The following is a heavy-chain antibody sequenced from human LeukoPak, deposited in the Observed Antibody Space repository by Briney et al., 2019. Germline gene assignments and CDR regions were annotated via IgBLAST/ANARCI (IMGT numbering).Heavy chain of an antibody. CDR1: GFTFSDYY. V-gene: IGHV3-11*01. CDR3: ARDHPSGSYPSGEDY. Sequence: GGSLRLSCAASGFTFSDYYMSWIRQAPGKGLQWVSDIGNSGNTIYYTDSVKGRFTISRDNAENSLYLQMNSLRAEDTAVYYCARDHPSGSYPSGEDYWGQGTLVTVSS. CDR2: IGNSGNTI. J-gene: IGHJ4*02. D-gene: IGHD1-26*01.